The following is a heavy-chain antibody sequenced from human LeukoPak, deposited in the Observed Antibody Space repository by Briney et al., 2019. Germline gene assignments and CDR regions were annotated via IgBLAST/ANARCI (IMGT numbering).Heavy chain of an antibody. D-gene: IGHD3-10*01. CDR2: IYHSGST. CDR1: GYSISSGYY. V-gene: IGHV4-38-2*01. CDR3: ARTQWFGELLLDY. Sequence: SETLSLTCAVSGYSISSGYYWGWIRQPPGKGLEWIGSIYHSGSTYYNPSLKSRVTISVDTSKNQFSLKLSSVTAADTAVYYCARTQWFGELLLDYWGQGTLVTVSS. J-gene: IGHJ4*02.